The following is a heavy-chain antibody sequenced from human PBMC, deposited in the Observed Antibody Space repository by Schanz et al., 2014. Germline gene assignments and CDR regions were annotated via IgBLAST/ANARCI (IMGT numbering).Heavy chain of an antibody. CDR1: GFTFNSYA. J-gene: IGHJ4*02. D-gene: IGHD3-9*01. Sequence: EVQLLESGGGLVQPGESLRVSCAASGFTFNSYAMSWVRQAPGRGLEWVSGISGSGGSTYYADSVKGRFTVSRDSGQNSLYLQMNSLRAGDTAVYYCARDSRPNYDFLTAYYSIDYWGQGTLVTVSS. CDR3: ARDSRPNYDFLTAYYSIDY. CDR2: ISGSGGST. V-gene: IGHV3-23*01.